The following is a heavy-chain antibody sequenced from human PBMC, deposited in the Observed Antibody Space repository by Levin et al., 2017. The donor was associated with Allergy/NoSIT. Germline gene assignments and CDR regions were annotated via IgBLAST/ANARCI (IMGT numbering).Heavy chain of an antibody. J-gene: IGHJ4*02. CDR3: AKDRSRYCSGGSCRRD. D-gene: IGHD2-15*01. CDR1: GFTFSSYA. V-gene: IGHV3-23*01. Sequence: GESLKISCAASGFTFSSYAMSWVRQAPGKGLEWVSAISGSGGSTYYADSVKGRFTISRDNSKNTLYLQMNSLRAEDTAVYYCAKDRSRYCSGGSCRRDWGQGTLVTVSS. CDR2: ISGSGGST.